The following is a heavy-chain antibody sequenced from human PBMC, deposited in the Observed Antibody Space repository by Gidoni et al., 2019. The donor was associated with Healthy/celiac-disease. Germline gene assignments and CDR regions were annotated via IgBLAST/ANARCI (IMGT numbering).Heavy chain of an antibody. J-gene: IGHJ4*02. CDR1: GFSLSNARMG. CDR2: IFSNDEK. CDR3: ARILSSGWHVRYFDY. Sequence: QVTLKESGPVLVKHTETLTLTCTVSGFSLSNARMGVSWIRQPPGKALEWLAHIFSNDEKSYSTSLKSRLTISKDTSKSQVVLTMTNMDPVDTATYYCARILSSGWHVRYFDYWGQGTLVTVSS. V-gene: IGHV2-26*01. D-gene: IGHD6-19*01.